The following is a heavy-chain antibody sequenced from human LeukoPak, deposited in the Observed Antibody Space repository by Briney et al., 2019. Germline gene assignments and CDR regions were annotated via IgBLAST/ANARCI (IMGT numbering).Heavy chain of an antibody. D-gene: IGHD2-2*01. CDR1: GGSFSDYD. Sequence: SETLSLTCAVYGGSFSDYDWTWIRQPPGKGLEWIGEINHGGSTNYNPSLKSRVTISVDTSKNQFSLKLSSVTAADTAVYYCARGWVGTPTLPSAISDWFDPWGQGTLVTVSS. CDR3: ARGWVGTPTLPSAISDWFDP. J-gene: IGHJ5*02. V-gene: IGHV4-34*01. CDR2: INHGGST.